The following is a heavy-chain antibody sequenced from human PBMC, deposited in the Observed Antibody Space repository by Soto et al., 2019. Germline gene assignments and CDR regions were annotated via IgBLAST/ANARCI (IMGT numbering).Heavy chain of an antibody. D-gene: IGHD3-22*01. V-gene: IGHV3-30*18. Sequence: QVQLVESGGGVVQPGRSLRLSCAASGFTFSSYGMHWVRQAPGKGLEWVAVISYDGSNKYYADSVKGRFTISRDNSKNTLYLQMDSLRAEDTAVYYCAKDYFDNSGYYFSYNYYGMDVWGQGTTVTVSS. J-gene: IGHJ6*02. CDR1: GFTFSSYG. CDR3: AKDYFDNSGYYFSYNYYGMDV. CDR2: ISYDGSNK.